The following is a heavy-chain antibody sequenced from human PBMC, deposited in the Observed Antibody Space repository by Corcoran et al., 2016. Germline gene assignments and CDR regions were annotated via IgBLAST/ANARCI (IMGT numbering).Heavy chain of an antibody. Sequence: EVQLVESGGGLVQPGGSLRLSCAASGFTFSSYWMSWVRQAAGKGLEWVANIKQDGSEKHYVDSVKGRFTISRDNARNSIYLQMNSLRAGDTAVYYGATDEVVTVPVFQHWGQGTLVTVSS. CDR2: IKQDGSEK. CDR3: ATDEVVTVPVFQH. J-gene: IGHJ1*01. D-gene: IGHD2-21*02. CDR1: GFTFSSYW. V-gene: IGHV3-7*01.